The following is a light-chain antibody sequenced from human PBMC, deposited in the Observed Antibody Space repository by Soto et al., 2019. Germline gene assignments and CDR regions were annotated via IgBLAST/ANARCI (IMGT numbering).Light chain of an antibody. CDR3: NSHTSSNTRV. CDR2: EVS. CDR1: SSDVGGYNH. V-gene: IGLV2-14*01. Sequence: QSVLTQPASVSGSPGQSITISCTGTSSDVGGYNHVSWYQHHPGKAPKLMIYEVSNRPSGVSNRFSGSKSGNTASLTISGLQADDEADYYCNSHTSSNTRVFGTGTQVTVL. J-gene: IGLJ1*01.